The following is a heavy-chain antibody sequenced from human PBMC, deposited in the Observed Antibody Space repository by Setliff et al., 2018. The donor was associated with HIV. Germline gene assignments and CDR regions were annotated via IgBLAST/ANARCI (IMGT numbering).Heavy chain of an antibody. Sequence: PSETLSLTCTVSGGSISSYYWSWIRQPAGKGLEWIGRIYTSGSTNYNPSLKSRVTMSVDTSKNQFSLKLSSVTAADTAVYYCARDRAVPWGGSSSPFDYWGQGTLVTV. V-gene: IGHV4-4*07. CDR3: ARDRAVPWGGSSSPFDY. D-gene: IGHD6-6*01. J-gene: IGHJ4*02. CDR2: IYTSGST. CDR1: GGSISSYY.